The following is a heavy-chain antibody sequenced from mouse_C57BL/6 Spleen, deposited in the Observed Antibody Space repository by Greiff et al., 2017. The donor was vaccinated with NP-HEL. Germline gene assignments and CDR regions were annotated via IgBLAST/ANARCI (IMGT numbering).Heavy chain of an antibody. J-gene: IGHJ4*01. CDR2: ISGGGGNT. Sequence: EVKLMESGGGLVKPGGSLKLSCAASGFTFSSYTMSWVRQTPEKRLEWVATISGGGGNTYYPDSVKGRFTISRDNAKNTLYLQMSSLRSEDTALYYCAREDANWDYAMDYWGQGTSVTVSS. CDR3: AREDANWDYAMDY. D-gene: IGHD4-1*01. CDR1: GFTFSSYT. V-gene: IGHV5-9*01.